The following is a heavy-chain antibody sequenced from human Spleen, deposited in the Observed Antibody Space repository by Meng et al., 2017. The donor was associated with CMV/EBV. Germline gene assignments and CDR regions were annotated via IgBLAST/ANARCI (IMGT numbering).Heavy chain of an antibody. CDR2: FSTYTGYA. D-gene: IGHD3-22*01. CDR1: GYSFSSDG. Sequence: ASVKVSCKASGYSFSSDGITWVRQAPGQGLEWMGWFSTYTGYASYAQKFQGRVTMTADTSTSTAYMDLRSLRSDDTAVYFCARGAYHGSRGYLTLNYWGQGTLVTVSS. CDR3: ARGAYHGSRGYLTLNY. V-gene: IGHV1-18*01. J-gene: IGHJ4*02.